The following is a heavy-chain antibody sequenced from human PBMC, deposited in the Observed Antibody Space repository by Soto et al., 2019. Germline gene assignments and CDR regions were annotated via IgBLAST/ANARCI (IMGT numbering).Heavy chain of an antibody. D-gene: IGHD3-16*01. V-gene: IGHV3-30-3*01. Sequence: GGSLRLSCAASGFTFSSYAMHWVRQAPGKGLEWVAVISYDGSNKYYADSVKGRFTISRDNSKNTLYLQMNSLRAEDTAVYYCARDLETYYDYVWGSPYYYSGMDVWGQGTTVTVSS. J-gene: IGHJ6*02. CDR1: GFTFSSYA. CDR2: ISYDGSNK. CDR3: ARDLETYYDYVWGSPYYYSGMDV.